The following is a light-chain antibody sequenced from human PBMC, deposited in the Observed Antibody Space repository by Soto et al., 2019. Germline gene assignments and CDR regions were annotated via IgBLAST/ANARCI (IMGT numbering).Light chain of an antibody. J-gene: IGLJ1*01. CDR3: NSYTISGTYV. Sequence: SVLTQPPSVSGSPGQSVATSCTGDSSDVGSYNRVSWYQQSPGTAPKLIIYEVTTRPSGVPDRFSGSKSGNTASLTISGLQAEDEADYYCNSYTISGTYVFGTGTKVTVL. V-gene: IGLV2-18*02. CDR2: EVT. CDR1: SSDVGSYNR.